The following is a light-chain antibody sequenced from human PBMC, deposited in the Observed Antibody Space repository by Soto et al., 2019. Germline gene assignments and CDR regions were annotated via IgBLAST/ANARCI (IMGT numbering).Light chain of an antibody. V-gene: IGKV4-1*01. CDR1: QSVLYSSNNKNY. Sequence: DIVMTQSPDSLAVSLGERATINCKSSQSVLYSSNNKNYLAWYQQKPGQPPKLLIYWASTRESGVPDRFSGSGSGTDFTLTISSLQAEDVAVYYCHHYGTSPYTFGQGTKVEIK. J-gene: IGKJ1*01. CDR3: HHYGTSPYT. CDR2: WAS.